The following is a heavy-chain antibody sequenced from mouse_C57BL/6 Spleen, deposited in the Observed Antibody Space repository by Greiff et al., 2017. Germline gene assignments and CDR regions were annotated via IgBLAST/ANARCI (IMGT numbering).Heavy chain of an antibody. CDR1: GFSLTSYA. CDR3: ARIYYGNSRDYYAMDY. V-gene: IGHV2-9-1*01. CDR2: IWTGGGT. D-gene: IGHD2-1*01. Sequence: VHLVESGPGLVAPSQSLSITCTVSGFSLTSYAISWVRQPPGKGLEWLGVIWTGGGTNYNSALKSRLSISKDNSKSQVFLKMNSLQTDDTARYYCARIYYGNSRDYYAMDYWGQGTAVTVSS. J-gene: IGHJ4*01.